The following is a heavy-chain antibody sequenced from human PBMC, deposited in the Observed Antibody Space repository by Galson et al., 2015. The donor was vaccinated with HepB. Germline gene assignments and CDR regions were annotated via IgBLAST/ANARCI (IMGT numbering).Heavy chain of an antibody. D-gene: IGHD2-15*01. Sequence: SLRLSXXXSGFTFXSYAXXXVRQAPGKGLEXVXAISGSGGSTYYADSVKGRFTISRDKSXNTXXLQMNSLRADDTAVYYCAKDGXSGGRCYPYCFYHWG. CDR1: GFTFXSYA. CDR3: AKDGXSGGRCYPYCFYH. J-gene: IGHJ4*01. V-gene: IGHV3-23*01. CDR2: ISGSGGST.